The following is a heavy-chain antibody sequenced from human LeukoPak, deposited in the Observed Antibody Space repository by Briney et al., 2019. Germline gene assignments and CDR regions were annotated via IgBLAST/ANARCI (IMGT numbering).Heavy chain of an antibody. D-gene: IGHD5-24*01. J-gene: IGHJ4*02. V-gene: IGHV3-9*01. Sequence: GGSLRLSCAASGFTFSSYAMNWVRQAPGKGLEWVSGISWNSGSIGYADSVKGRFTISRDNAKNSLYLQMNSLRAEDTALYYCAKEEIWGQGTLVTVSS. CDR1: GFTFSSYA. CDR2: ISWNSGSI. CDR3: AKEEI.